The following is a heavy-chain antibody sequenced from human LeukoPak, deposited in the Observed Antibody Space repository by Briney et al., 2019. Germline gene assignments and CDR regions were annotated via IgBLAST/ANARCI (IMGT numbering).Heavy chain of an antibody. CDR1: GFTVSSNY. V-gene: IGHV3-53*01. D-gene: IGHD2-2*01. CDR3: AKELRRTINPNWFDP. J-gene: IGHJ5*02. Sequence: GGSLRLSCAASGFTVSSNYMSWVRQAPGKGLEWVSVIYSGGSTYYADSVKGRFTISRDNSKNTLYLQMNSLRAEDTAVYYCAKELRRTINPNWFDPWGQGTLVTVSS. CDR2: IYSGGST.